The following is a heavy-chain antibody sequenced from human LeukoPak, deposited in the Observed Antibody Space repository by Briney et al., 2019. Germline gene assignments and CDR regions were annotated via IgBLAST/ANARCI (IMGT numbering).Heavy chain of an antibody. Sequence: ASVKVSCKASGYTFTGYYMHWVRQAPGQGLEWMGWINPNSGGTNYAQKFQGRVTMTRDTSISTAYMELSRLRSDGTAVYYCARDPIVVVVAAREYNWFDPWGQGTLVTVSS. V-gene: IGHV1-2*02. CDR1: GYTFTGYY. CDR2: INPNSGGT. J-gene: IGHJ5*02. CDR3: ARDPIVVVVAAREYNWFDP. D-gene: IGHD2-15*01.